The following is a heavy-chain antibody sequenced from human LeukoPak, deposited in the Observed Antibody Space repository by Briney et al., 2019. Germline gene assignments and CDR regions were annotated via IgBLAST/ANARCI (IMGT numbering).Heavy chain of an antibody. CDR3: ARGGSDGYASGY. D-gene: IGHD5-24*01. CDR1: GFTFSTYD. V-gene: IGHV3-33*01. J-gene: IGHJ4*02. CDR2: IWYDGSNK. Sequence: GGSLRPSCAASGFTFSTYDMHWVRQAPGKGLEWVAVIWYDGSNKYYADSVKGRFTISRDNSKNTLYLQMNSLSPEDTAVYYCARGGSDGYASGYWGQGTLVTVSS.